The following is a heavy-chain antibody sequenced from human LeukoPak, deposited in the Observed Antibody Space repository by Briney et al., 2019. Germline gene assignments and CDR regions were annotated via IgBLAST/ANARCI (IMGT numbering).Heavy chain of an antibody. J-gene: IGHJ4*02. Sequence: SETQSLTCTVSGGSISSYYWSWIRQPPGKGLEWIGNIYTSGSTNYNPSLKSRVTISVDTSKNQISLKLNSVTAADTAVYYCARLIYSTSCFDYWGQGTLVTVSS. CDR2: IYTSGST. CDR3: ARLIYSTSCFDY. CDR1: GGSISSYY. D-gene: IGHD6-6*01. V-gene: IGHV4-4*09.